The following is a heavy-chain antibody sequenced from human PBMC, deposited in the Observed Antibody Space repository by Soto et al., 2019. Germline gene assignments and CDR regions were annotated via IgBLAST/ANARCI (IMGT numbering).Heavy chain of an antibody. J-gene: IGHJ4*02. CDR2: FDPEDGET. D-gene: IGHD2-2*01. CDR3: ATGWQGREVPAAKDILDY. V-gene: IGHV1-24*01. CDR1: GYTLTELS. Sequence: QVQLVQSGAEVKKPGASVKVSCKVSGYTLTELSMHWVRQAPGKGLEWMGGFDPEDGETIYAQKFQGRVTMTEDTSTDTAYMELSSLRSEDTAVYYRATGWQGREVPAAKDILDYWGQGTLVTVSS.